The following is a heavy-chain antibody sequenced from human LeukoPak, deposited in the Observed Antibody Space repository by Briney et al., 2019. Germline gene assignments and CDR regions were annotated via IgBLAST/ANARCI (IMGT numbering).Heavy chain of an antibody. V-gene: IGHV3-23*01. J-gene: IGHJ4*02. Sequence: GGSLRLSCAASGFTSSSYALNWVRQAPGKGLEWVATVSGSGDRMYHADSVKGRFTISRDNSKNTIYLQMNSLRAEDTAVYYCAKDSETYSSSCPEDWGQGTLVTVSS. D-gene: IGHD6-13*01. CDR1: GFTSSSYA. CDR3: AKDSETYSSSCPED. CDR2: VSGSGDRM.